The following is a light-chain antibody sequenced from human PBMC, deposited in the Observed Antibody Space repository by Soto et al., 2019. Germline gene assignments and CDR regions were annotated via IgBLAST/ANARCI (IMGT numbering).Light chain of an antibody. CDR3: CSHAGSYTYV. CDR1: SSDVGGYNY. V-gene: IGLV2-11*01. CDR2: DVT. J-gene: IGLJ1*01. Sequence: QSVLTQPRSVSGSPGQSLTISCTGTSSDVGGYNYVSWYQQHPGKVPKLMIYDVTKRPSGVPDRFSGSKSGNTASLTISGLQSEDEADYYCCSHAGSYTYVFGTGAKVT.